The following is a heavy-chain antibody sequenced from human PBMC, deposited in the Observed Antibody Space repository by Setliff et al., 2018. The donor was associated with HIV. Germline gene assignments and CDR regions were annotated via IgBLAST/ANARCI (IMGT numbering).Heavy chain of an antibody. Sequence: ASVKVSCKASGYTFTTYGISWVRQAPGQGLEWMGWISAYNGNTNYAQKLQGRVTMTTDTSTSTAYMELRSLRSEDMAVYYCARSWWGAEYYFDYWGQGTLVTVS. CDR3: ARSWWGAEYYFDY. J-gene: IGHJ4*02. D-gene: IGHD1-26*01. V-gene: IGHV1-18*03. CDR2: ISAYNGNT. CDR1: GYTFTTYG.